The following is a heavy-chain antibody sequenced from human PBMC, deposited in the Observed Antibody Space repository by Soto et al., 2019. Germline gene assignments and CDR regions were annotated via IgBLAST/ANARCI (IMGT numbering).Heavy chain of an antibody. D-gene: IGHD2-2*01. V-gene: IGHV4-30-4*01. Sequence: SETLSLTCSVSGGSISSGYYYWGRIRQPPGMGLVWIGNIYCSGNTYYKPSLKSRIIISIDTPNNQFSLKVGSGTAADTAVYFYASSSLSGIDFWGQGTMVTVSS. CDR3: ASSSLSGIDF. CDR1: GGSISSGYYY. J-gene: IGHJ6*02. CDR2: IYCSGNT.